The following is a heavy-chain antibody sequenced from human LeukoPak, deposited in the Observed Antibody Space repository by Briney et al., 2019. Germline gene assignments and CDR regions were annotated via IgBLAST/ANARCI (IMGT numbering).Heavy chain of an antibody. J-gene: IGHJ6*03. CDR1: GGSISNSTYY. V-gene: IGHV4-39*01. CDR2: IFYGGST. D-gene: IGHD3-9*01. Sequence: SETLSLTCTVSGGSISNSTYYWGWIRQPPGEGLEWIGSIFYGGSTYYNPSLKSRVTISVDTSKNQFSLKLSSVTAADTAVYYCAGWDYDTYYYMDVWGKGTTVTVSS. CDR3: AGWDYDTYYYMDV.